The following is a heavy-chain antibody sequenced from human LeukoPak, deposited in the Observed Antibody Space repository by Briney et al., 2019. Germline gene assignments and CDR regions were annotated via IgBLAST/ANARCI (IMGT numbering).Heavy chain of an antibody. V-gene: IGHV1-2*02. Sequence: ASVKVSCKASGYTFTGYYMHWVRQAPGQGLEWMGWINPNSGGTNYAQKFQGRVTMTRDTSISTAYMELSRLRSDDTAVYYCARAEAAAGIYYFDYWGQGTLVTVSS. J-gene: IGHJ4*02. CDR3: ARAEAAAGIYYFDY. CDR2: INPNSGGT. D-gene: IGHD6-13*01. CDR1: GYTFTGYY.